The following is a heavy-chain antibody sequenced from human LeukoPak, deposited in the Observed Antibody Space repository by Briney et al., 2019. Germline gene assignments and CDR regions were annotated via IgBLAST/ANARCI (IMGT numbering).Heavy chain of an antibody. CDR1: GGTFSSYA. V-gene: IGHV1-69*05. CDR2: IIPIFGTA. CDR3: AVVVIFPPHYYYYYMDV. D-gene: IGHD2-2*01. J-gene: IGHJ6*03. Sequence: SVKVSCKASGGTFSSYAISWVRQAPGQGLEWMGGIIPIFGTANYAQKFQGRVTITTDESTSTAYMELSSLRSEDTAVYYCAVVVIFPPHYYYYYMDVWGKGTTVTVSS.